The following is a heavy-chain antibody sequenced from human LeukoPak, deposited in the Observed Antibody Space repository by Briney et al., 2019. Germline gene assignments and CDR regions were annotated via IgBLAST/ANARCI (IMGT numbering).Heavy chain of an antibody. CDR2: INHSGST. Sequence: SETLSLTRAVYGGSFSGYYWSWIRQPPGKGLEWIGEINHSGSTNYNPSLKSRVTISVDTSKNQFSLKLSSVTAADTAVYYCARGFLSIYGSGSYLFDYWGQGTLVTVSS. CDR1: GGSFSGYY. J-gene: IGHJ4*02. CDR3: ARGFLSIYGSGSYLFDY. V-gene: IGHV4-34*01. D-gene: IGHD3-10*01.